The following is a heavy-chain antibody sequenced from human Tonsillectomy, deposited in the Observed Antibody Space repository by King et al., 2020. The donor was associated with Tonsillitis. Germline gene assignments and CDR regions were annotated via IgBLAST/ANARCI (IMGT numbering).Heavy chain of an antibody. D-gene: IGHD6-19*01. CDR2: ISSSSSYI. CDR1: GFTFSSYS. V-gene: IGHV3-21*01. J-gene: IGHJ5*02. Sequence: EQLVQSGGGLVKPGGSLRLSCAASGFTFSSYSMNWVRPAPGKGLEWVSSISSSSSYILYADSVKGRFTISRDNAKNSLYLQMNSLKAEDTAGFYCARGGSPGGWYLDPWGQGALVTVSS. CDR3: ARGGSPGGWYLDP.